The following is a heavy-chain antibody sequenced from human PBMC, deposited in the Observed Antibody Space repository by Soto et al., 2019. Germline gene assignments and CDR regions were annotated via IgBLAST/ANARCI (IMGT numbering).Heavy chain of an antibody. Sequence: QVQLVQSGAEVKKPGSSVKVSCKASGGTFSSYAISWVRQAPGQGLEWMGGSIPIFGTANYAQKFQGRVTITADKSTSTAYMEMRSLRSEDTAVYYCARDRDREGYLDYWGQGTLVTVSS. CDR2: SIPIFGTA. D-gene: IGHD3-10*01. CDR3: ARDRDREGYLDY. CDR1: GGTFSSYA. V-gene: IGHV1-69*06. J-gene: IGHJ4*02.